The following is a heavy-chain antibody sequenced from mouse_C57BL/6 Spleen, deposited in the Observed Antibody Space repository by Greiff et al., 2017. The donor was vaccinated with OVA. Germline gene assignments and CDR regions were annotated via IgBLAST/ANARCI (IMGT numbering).Heavy chain of an antibody. Sequence: EVKLVESGGGLVKPGGSLKLSCAASGFTFSSYAMSWVRQTPEKRLEWVATISDGGSYTYYPDNVKGRFPISRENAKNNLYLQMSHLKSEDTAMYYCARENDGYSPGYWGQGTTLTVSS. J-gene: IGHJ2*01. CDR3: ARENDGYSPGY. CDR2: ISDGGSYT. D-gene: IGHD2-3*01. CDR1: GFTFSSYA. V-gene: IGHV5-4*01.